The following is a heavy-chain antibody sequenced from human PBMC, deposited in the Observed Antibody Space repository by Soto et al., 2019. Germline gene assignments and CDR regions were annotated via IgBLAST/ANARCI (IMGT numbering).Heavy chain of an antibody. CDR1: GYTFTSYG. D-gene: IGHD2-2*02. CDR2: ISAYNGNT. CDR3: AARYCSSTSCYSAFDY. J-gene: IGHJ4*02. V-gene: IGHV1-18*04. Sequence: GASVKASCKASGYTFTSYGISWVRQAPGQGLEWMGWISAYNGNTNYAQKLQGRVTMTTDTSTSTAYMELRSLRSDDTAVYYCAARYCSSTSCYSAFDYWGQGTLVTVSS.